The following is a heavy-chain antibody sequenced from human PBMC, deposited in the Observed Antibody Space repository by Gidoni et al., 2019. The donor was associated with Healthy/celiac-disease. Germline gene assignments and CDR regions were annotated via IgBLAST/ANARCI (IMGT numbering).Heavy chain of an antibody. J-gene: IGHJ3*02. CDR1: GGTFSSYA. V-gene: IGHV1-69*04. CDR3: ARKYDSSGYTDAFDI. CDR2: SIPILGIA. Sequence: QVQLVQSGAEVKKPGSSVKVSCKASGGTFSSYAISWVRQAPGQGLEWMGRSIPILGIANYAQKFQGRVTITADKSTSTAYMELSSLRSEDTAVYYCARKYDSSGYTDAFDIWGQGTMVTVSS. D-gene: IGHD3-22*01.